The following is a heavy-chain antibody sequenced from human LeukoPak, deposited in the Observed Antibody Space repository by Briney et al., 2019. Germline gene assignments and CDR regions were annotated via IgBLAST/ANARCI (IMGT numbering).Heavy chain of an antibody. D-gene: IGHD4-17*01. CDR2: IYYSGST. J-gene: IGHJ4*02. Sequence: SETLSLTCTVSGGSIGSYYWTWIRQPPGKGLEWIGYIYYSGSTNYNPSLKSRVTISVDTSKNQFSLKLSSVTAADTAVYYCARHGGAYGDYWYYFDYWGQGTLVTVSS. V-gene: IGHV4-59*08. CDR1: GGSIGSYY. CDR3: ARHGGAYGDYWYYFDY.